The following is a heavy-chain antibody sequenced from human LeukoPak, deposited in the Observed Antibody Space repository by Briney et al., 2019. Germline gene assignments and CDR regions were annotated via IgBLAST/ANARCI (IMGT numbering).Heavy chain of an antibody. V-gene: IGHV4-34*01. J-gene: IGHJ3*02. CDR3: ARGRGERRGFAFDI. Sequence: KPSETLSLTCAVYGGSFSGDYWGWIRQPPGKGLEWIGEINHSGSTNYNPSLKSRVTISVDTSKNQFSLKLSSVTAADTAVYYCARGRGERRGFAFDIWRQGTMVTVSS. D-gene: IGHD2-21*01. CDR2: INHSGST. CDR1: GGSFSGDY.